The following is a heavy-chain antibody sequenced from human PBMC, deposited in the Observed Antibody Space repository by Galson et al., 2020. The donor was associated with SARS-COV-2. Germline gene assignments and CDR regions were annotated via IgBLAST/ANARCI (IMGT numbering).Heavy chain of an antibody. Sequence: GGSLRLSCAASGFTFTDYAMTWVRQTPGKGLEWVSTISGSGDNTYSVDSVKGRFTISRDNAKNTLYLQVNSLRADDTAIYYCAKDQPQTRYSSSWYPPKYFDYWGQGILVTVSS. CDR3: AKDQPQTRYSSSWYPPKYFDY. D-gene: IGHD6-13*01. CDR2: ISGSGDNT. CDR1: GFTFTDYA. V-gene: IGHV3-23*01. J-gene: IGHJ4*02.